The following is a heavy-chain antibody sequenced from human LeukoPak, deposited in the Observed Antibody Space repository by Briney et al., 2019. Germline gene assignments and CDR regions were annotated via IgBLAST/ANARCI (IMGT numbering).Heavy chain of an antibody. D-gene: IGHD3-22*01. CDR2: VSYAGETT. Sequence: PGGSLRISCAASGFPFNNYAMSWVRQAPGKGLEWASVVSYAGETTFYADSVRGRFTISRDNSKNTVSLQMNSLRVEDTAVYYCAKLGLNDYDPGVSNFYWGQGTLVTVSS. CDR3: AKLGLNDYDPGVSNFY. J-gene: IGHJ4*02. V-gene: IGHV3-23*01. CDR1: GFPFNNYA.